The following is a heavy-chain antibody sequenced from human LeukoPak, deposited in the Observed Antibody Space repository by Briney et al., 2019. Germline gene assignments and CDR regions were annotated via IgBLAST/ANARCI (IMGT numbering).Heavy chain of an antibody. J-gene: IGHJ4*02. D-gene: IGHD4-23*01. CDR1: GYSISSGYY. Sequence: SETLPLTCTVSGYSISSGYYWGWIRQPPGKGLEWIGSIYHSGSTYYNPSLKSRVTISVDTSKNQFSLKLSSVTAADTAVYYCARVSALYYGGNSGLDYWGQGTLVTVSS. CDR2: IYHSGST. CDR3: ARVSALYYGGNSGLDY. V-gene: IGHV4-38-2*02.